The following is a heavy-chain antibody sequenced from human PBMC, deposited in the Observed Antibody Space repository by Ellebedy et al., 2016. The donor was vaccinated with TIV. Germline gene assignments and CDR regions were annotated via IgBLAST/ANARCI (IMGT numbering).Heavy chain of an antibody. D-gene: IGHD2-21*02. J-gene: IGHJ5*02. CDR3: ARAIGVADCS. V-gene: IGHV3-7*01. CDR1: GFTFSSYW. Sequence: GESLKISCAASGFTFSSYWMSWVRQAPGKGLEWVANVKQDGSEKHYVDSVKGRFTISRDNAKNSLYLQMNSLRDEDTAVYYCARAIGVADCSWGQGTLVTVSS. CDR2: VKQDGSEK.